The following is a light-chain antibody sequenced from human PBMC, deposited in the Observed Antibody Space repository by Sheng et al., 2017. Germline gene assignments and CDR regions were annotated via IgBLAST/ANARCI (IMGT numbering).Light chain of an antibody. CDR2: QDN. J-gene: IGLJ2*01. CDR3: QACAGSTAV. V-gene: IGLV3-1*01. Sequence: SYELTQSPSVSVSPGQTASITCSGDKLGDNYASWYQQKPGQSPVLVIYQDNKRPSGIPERFSGSSSGDTATLTISGTQAMDEADYYCQACAGSTAVFGGGTKLSVL. CDR1: KLGDNY.